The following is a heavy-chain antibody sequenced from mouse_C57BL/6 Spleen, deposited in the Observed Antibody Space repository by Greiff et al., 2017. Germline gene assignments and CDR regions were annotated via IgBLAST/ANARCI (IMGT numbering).Heavy chain of an antibody. D-gene: IGHD3-1*01. Sequence: VQLQQSGAELVKPGASVKLSCTASGYTFTSYDMHWVKQRPVQGLEWIGRIDPGDGSTKYTGKFKGKATVTADTSSSTAYMELPSLTSEDSAVYFCASRDFDYWGQGTTLTVSS. V-gene: IGHV1-85*01. J-gene: IGHJ2*01. CDR1: GYTFTSYD. CDR2: IDPGDGST. CDR3: ASRDFDY.